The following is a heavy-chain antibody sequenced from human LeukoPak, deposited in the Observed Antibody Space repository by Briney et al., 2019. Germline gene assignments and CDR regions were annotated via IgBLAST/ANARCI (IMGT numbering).Heavy chain of an antibody. J-gene: IGHJ6*03. CDR1: GFTFSSYS. Sequence: GGSLRLSCAASGFTFSSYSMNWVRQAPGKGLEWVSYISSSNTTIHYADSVKGRFTISRDNAKNLLYLQMNSLRAEDTALYFCAKRGYCSSTSCRDAYYYYMDVWGKGTTVTVSS. CDR3: AKRGYCSSTSCRDAYYYYMDV. D-gene: IGHD2-2*01. CDR2: ISSSNTTI. V-gene: IGHV3-48*04.